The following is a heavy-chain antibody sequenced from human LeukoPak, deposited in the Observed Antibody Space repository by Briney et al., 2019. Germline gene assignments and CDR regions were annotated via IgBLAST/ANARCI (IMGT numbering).Heavy chain of an antibody. Sequence: GGSLRLSCAASGFTFSSYEMNWVRQAPGKWLEWVSYISSSGSTIYYADSVKGRFTISGDNAKNSLYLQMNSLRAEDTALYYCARGTPYYDSSGPRHFDYWGQGTLVTVSS. CDR2: ISSSGSTI. CDR3: ARGTPYYDSSGPRHFDY. V-gene: IGHV3-48*03. D-gene: IGHD3-22*01. CDR1: GFTFSSYE. J-gene: IGHJ4*02.